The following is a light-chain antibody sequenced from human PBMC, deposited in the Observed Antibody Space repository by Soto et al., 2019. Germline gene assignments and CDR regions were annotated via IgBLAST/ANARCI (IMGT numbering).Light chain of an antibody. CDR3: QQYGSSRWA. CDR2: GAS. J-gene: IGKJ1*01. V-gene: IGKV3-20*01. Sequence: EIVLTQSPGTLSLSPGERATLSCRASQSVASAYLAWYHHKPGQPPRLLIYGASSRATGIPDRISGSGSGTDFTLTISRLEAEEFGVDYCQQYGSSRWAFGQGTKVEAK. CDR1: QSVASAY.